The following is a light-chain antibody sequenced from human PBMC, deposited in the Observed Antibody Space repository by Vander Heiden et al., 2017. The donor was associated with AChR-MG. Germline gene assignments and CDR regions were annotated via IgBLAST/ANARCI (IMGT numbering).Light chain of an antibody. J-gene: IGKJ3*01. CDR3: QHLFT. CDR1: QSVSSN. V-gene: IGKV3-15*01. Sequence: IVMTQSSATLSVSPGERATLSCRASQSVSSNLAGYQQKPGQAPRLLIYGASTRATGIPARFSGSGSGTEFTRTISSLQSEDFAVYYCQHLFTFGPGTKVDIK. CDR2: GAS.